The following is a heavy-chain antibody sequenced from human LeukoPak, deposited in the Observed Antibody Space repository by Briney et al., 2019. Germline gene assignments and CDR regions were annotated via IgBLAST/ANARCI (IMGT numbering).Heavy chain of an antibody. D-gene: IGHD6-13*01. Sequence: SVKVSCKASGFTFTSSAMQWVRQARGQRLEWIGWIVVGSGNTNYAQKFQERVTITRDMSTSTAYMELSSLRSDDTAVYYCARVIIAAAGRYWYFDLWGRGTLVTVSS. J-gene: IGHJ2*01. CDR3: ARVIIAAAGRYWYFDL. CDR1: GFTFTSSA. CDR2: IVVGSGNT. V-gene: IGHV1-58*02.